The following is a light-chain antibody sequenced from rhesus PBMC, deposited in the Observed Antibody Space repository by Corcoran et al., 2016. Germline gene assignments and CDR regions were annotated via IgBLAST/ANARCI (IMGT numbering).Light chain of an antibody. J-gene: IGKJ1*01. CDR2: STS. V-gene: IGKV1-80*01. CDR1: QDIINN. Sequence: DIQMTQSPSSLSASVGDTVTITCRASQDIINNLAWYQQAPGKVPKLLVYSTSTLPTGVPSRFSGSGSWTDFTLTISSLQPEDFATYYWQHGFGTPWTVGQGTKVEIK. CDR3: QHGFGTPWT.